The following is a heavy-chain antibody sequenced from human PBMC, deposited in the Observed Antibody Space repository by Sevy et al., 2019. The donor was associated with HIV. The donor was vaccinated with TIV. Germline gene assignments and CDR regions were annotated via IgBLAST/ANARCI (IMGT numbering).Heavy chain of an antibody. CDR3: ARDGLGAVPPCYNWFDP. J-gene: IGHJ5*02. D-gene: IGHD2-2*01. V-gene: IGHV4-59*01. CDR1: GGSISSYY. Sequence: SETLSLTCTVSGGSISSYYWSWIRQPPGKGLEWIGYIYYSGSTNYNPSLKSRVTISVDTSKNQFSLKLSSVTAAATAVYYCARDGLGAVPPCYNWFDPWGQGTLVTVSS. CDR2: IYYSGST.